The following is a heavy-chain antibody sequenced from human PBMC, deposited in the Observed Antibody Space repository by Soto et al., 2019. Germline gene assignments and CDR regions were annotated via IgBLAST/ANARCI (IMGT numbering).Heavy chain of an antibody. CDR3: ARDPSCGGDCHFDL. Sequence: HVQLVQSGAEVKRPGSSVKVSCKTSGGIFSNYAISWVRQAPGQGLEWMGGIVPVVTTTNYAQKFQGRVTITADESTTTVYMELSSLTSEYTAVYYCARDPSCGGDCHFDLWGQGTLVTVSS. D-gene: IGHD2-21*02. V-gene: IGHV1-69*12. CDR1: GGIFSNYA. CDR2: IVPVVTTT. J-gene: IGHJ5*02.